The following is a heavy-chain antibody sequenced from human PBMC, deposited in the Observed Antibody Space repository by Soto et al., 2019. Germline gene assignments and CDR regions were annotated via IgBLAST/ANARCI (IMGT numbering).Heavy chain of an antibody. J-gene: IGHJ5*02. CDR3: AKGGLVRGSNYDYFDP. CDR1: GDSVSGNTAG. D-gene: IGHD3-10*01. Sequence: PSQTLSLTCAISGDSVSGNTAGWSWIRQSPSRGLEWLGRTYYRSKWYIDYAVSVRSRITIAPDTSKNQFSLQLNSVTPDDTAVYYCAKGGLVRGSNYDYFDPWGQGILVTVSS. V-gene: IGHV6-1*01. CDR2: TYYRSKWYI.